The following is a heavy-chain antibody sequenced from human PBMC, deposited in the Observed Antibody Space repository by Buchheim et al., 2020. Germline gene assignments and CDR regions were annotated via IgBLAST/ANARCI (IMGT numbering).Heavy chain of an antibody. V-gene: IGHV3-7*01. CDR2: IKQDGSEK. D-gene: IGHD1-26*01. CDR3: ARDSARIVGATSHYYYYGMDV. J-gene: IGHJ6*02. CDR1: GFTFSSYW. Sequence: EVQLVESGGGLVQPGGPLRLSCAASGFTFSSYWMSWVRQAPGKGLEWVANIKQDGSEKYYVDSVKGRFTISRDNAKNSLYLQMNSLRAEDTAVYYCARDSARIVGATSHYYYYGMDVWGQGTT.